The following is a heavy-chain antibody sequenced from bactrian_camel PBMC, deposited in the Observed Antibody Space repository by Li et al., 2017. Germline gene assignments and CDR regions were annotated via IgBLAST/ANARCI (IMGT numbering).Heavy chain of an antibody. Sequence: QVQLVESGGGSVQAGGSLRLSCRTSGYLPSGYAPIYYCMGWFRQAPGRQREVVAAADADRRTIYGDFVEGRFTIDRDNARNILYLRMHDLKPEDTAMYYCAADPRFSYCTADYFTDTRDFNYWGQGTQVTVS. CDR1: GYLPSGYAPIYYC. J-gene: IGHJ6*01. D-gene: IGHD3*01. V-gene: IGHV3S53*01. CDR3: AADPRFSYCTADYFTDTRDFNY. CDR2: ADADRRT.